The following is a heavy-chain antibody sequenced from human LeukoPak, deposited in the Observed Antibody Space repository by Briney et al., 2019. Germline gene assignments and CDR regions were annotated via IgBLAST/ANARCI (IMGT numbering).Heavy chain of an antibody. CDR2: INSDGRST. CDR3: ARSAYPGNSVIED. J-gene: IGHJ4*02. CDR1: GLTFSSYW. D-gene: IGHD4-23*01. V-gene: IGHV3-74*01. Sequence: GGSLRLSCAGSGLTFSSYWMHWVRQAPGKGLVWVSRINSDGRSTNYADSVKGRFTISRDNAKNTLYLQMNSLGAEDTAVYYCARSAYPGNSVIEDWGRGTLVTVSS.